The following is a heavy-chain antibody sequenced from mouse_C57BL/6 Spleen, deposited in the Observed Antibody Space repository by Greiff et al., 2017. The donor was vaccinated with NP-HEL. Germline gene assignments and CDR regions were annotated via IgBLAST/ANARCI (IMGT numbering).Heavy chain of an antibody. D-gene: IGHD2-5*01. CDR1: GYTFTSYW. CDR2: IDPSDSYT. Sequence: QVQLQQPGAELVKPGASVKLSCKASGYTFTSYWMQWVKQRPGQGLEWIGEIDPSDSYTNYNQKFKGKATLTVDTSSSTAYMQLSSLTSEDSAVYYCATYSNYYFDYWGQGTTLTVSS. V-gene: IGHV1-50*01. J-gene: IGHJ2*01. CDR3: ATYSNYYFDY.